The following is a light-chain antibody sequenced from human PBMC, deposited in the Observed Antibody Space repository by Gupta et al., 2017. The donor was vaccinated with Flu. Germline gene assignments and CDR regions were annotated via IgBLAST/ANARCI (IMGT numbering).Light chain of an antibody. V-gene: IGLV7-46*01. CDR3: FLSYSGARV. CDR2: DTS. J-gene: IGLJ3*02. CDR1: TGADTSGHY. Sequence: QAEVTQEPSLTVSPGGPVTPTCASSTGADTSGHYPYWFQQKPVQAPKTLIYDTSNKHPWTPARFSGSLLGGKAALALSGAQPEHEAEYYCFLSYSGARVFGGGTKLTVL.